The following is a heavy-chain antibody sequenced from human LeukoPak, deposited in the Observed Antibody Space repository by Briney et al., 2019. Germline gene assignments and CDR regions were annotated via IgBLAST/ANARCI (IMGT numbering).Heavy chain of an antibody. Sequence: PSEILSLTCTVSGGSISSYYWSWIRQPAGKGLEWIGRIYTSGSTNYNPPLKSRVTMSVDTSKNQFSLKLSSVTAADTAVYYCARDWGTAAGTGWFDPWGQGTLVTVSS. CDR3: ARDWGTAAGTGWFDP. V-gene: IGHV4-4*07. CDR2: IYTSGST. CDR1: GGSISSYY. D-gene: IGHD6-13*01. J-gene: IGHJ5*02.